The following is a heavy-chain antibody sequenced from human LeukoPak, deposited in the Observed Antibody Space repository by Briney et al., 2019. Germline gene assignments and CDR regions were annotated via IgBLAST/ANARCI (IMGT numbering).Heavy chain of an antibody. Sequence: PGGSLRLSCAASGFTFSSYAMSWVRQAPGKGLEWVSAISGSGGSTYYADSVKGRFTISRDNSKNTLYLQMNSLRAEDTAVYYCAKGTSKTTVTTNNDYWGQGTLVTVSS. CDR2: ISGSGGST. D-gene: IGHD4-17*01. CDR1: GFTFSSYA. CDR3: AKGTSKTTVTTNNDY. J-gene: IGHJ4*02. V-gene: IGHV3-23*01.